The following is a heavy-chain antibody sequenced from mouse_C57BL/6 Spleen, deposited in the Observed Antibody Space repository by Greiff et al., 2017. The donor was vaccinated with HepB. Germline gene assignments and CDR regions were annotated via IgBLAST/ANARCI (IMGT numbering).Heavy chain of an antibody. J-gene: IGHJ2*01. CDR2: IDPSDSYT. CDR3: ARSSTTVVANYFDY. Sequence: QVQLQQPGAELVMPGASVKLSCKASGYTFTSYWMHWVKQRPGQGLEWIGEIDPSDSYTNYNQKFKGKSTLTVDKSSSTAYMQLSSLTSEDSAVYYCARSSTTVVANYFDYWGQGTTLTVSS. D-gene: IGHD1-1*01. V-gene: IGHV1-69*01. CDR1: GYTFTSYW.